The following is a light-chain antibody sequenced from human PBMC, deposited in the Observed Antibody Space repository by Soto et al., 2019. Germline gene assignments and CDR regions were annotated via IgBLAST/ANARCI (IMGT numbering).Light chain of an antibody. Sequence: DIQMTQSPSTLSGSVGDRVTITCRASQTISSWLAWYQQKPGKAPKLLIYKASTLKSGVPSRFSGSGSGTEFTLTISSLQPADFATYYSQHYNSYSEAFGQGTKVELK. CDR1: QTISSW. CDR3: QHYNSYSEA. CDR2: KAS. V-gene: IGKV1-5*03. J-gene: IGKJ1*01.